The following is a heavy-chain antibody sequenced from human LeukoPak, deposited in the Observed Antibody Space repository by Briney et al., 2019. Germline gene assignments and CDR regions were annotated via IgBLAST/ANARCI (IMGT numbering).Heavy chain of an antibody. D-gene: IGHD1-20*01. CDR2: IIPIFGTA. CDR1: GGTVSSYA. J-gene: IGHJ6*03. V-gene: IGHV1-69*05. CDR3: ARIRGDNWNRRKYYYYYMDV. Sequence: SVKASCKASGGTVSSYAISWVRQAPGQGLEWMGRIIPIFGTANYAQKFQGRVRITTDEATSTAYMELSSLRFEDTAVNYCARIRGDNWNRRKYYYYYMDVWGKGTTVNVSS.